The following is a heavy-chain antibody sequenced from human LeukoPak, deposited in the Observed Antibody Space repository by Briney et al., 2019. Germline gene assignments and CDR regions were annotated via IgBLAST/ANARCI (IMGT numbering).Heavy chain of an antibody. CDR3: AKDRPTVYSSSWLHFLDS. Sequence: GGSLRLSCAASGFTFSDYYISWIRQAPGKGLEWISYISSSGRTVGQADSVKGRITISRDNAKNSVYLQMNSLRADDTAVYYCAKDRPTVYSSSWLHFLDSWGQGTLVTVSS. D-gene: IGHD6-13*01. CDR2: ISSSGRTV. J-gene: IGHJ4*02. CDR1: GFTFSDYY. V-gene: IGHV3-11*01.